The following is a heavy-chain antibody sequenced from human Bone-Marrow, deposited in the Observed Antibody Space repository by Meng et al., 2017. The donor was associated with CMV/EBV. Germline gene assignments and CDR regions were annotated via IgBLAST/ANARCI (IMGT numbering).Heavy chain of an antibody. CDR1: GGSISSGGYY. J-gene: IGHJ4*02. CDR2: IYYSGST. D-gene: IGHD1-1*01. V-gene: IGHV4-31*03. CDR3: ARDRYNWDFDY. Sequence: LRLSCTVSGGSISSGGYYWSWIRQHPGKGLEWIGYIYYSGSTYYNPSLKSRVTISVDTSKNQFSLKLSSVTAADTAVYYCARDRYNWDFDYWGQGTLVTFSS.